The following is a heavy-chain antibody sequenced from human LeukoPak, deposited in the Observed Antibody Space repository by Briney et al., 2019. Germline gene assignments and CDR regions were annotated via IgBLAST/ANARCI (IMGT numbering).Heavy chain of an antibody. D-gene: IGHD3-3*01. CDR1: GFTFSSYA. Sequence: GGSLRLSCAASGFTFSSYAMSWVRQAPGKGLEWVSAISGSGGSTYYADSVKGRFTISRDNSKNTLYLQMNSLRAEGTAVYYCAKDWYYDFWSGYSYFDYWGQGTLVTVSS. V-gene: IGHV3-23*01. CDR3: AKDWYYDFWSGYSYFDY. J-gene: IGHJ4*02. CDR2: ISGSGGST.